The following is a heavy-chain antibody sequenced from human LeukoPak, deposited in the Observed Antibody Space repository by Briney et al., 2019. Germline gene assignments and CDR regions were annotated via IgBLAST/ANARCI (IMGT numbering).Heavy chain of an antibody. CDR3: AKEGCSSTSCSFDDY. CDR2: ISGSGGST. Sequence: GGSLSLSCAASGFTFSTYAMSWVRQPPGKGLEWVSAISGSGGSTYYADSVKGRFTISRDNSKNTLYLQMNSLRAEDTAVYYCAKEGCSSTSCSFDDYWGQGTLVTVSS. J-gene: IGHJ4*02. V-gene: IGHV3-23*01. CDR1: GFTFSTYA. D-gene: IGHD2-2*01.